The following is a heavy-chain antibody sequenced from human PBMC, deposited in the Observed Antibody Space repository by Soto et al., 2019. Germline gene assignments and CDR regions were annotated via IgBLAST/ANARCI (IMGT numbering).Heavy chain of an antibody. CDR1: CFTFSSYA. CDR2: ITTGGGTT. CDR3: AKTLWIQSPRGMDV. J-gene: IGHJ6*02. D-gene: IGHD5-18*01. V-gene: IGHV3-64D*06. Sequence: LRHSCSASCFTFSSYAINRVRHAPGKRLVYVSSITTGGGTTYRAPSAKGSFTISRDSSKNTLYLPMSSPSPQLTAVYSPAKTLWIQSPRGMDVWGQGTTVTVSS.